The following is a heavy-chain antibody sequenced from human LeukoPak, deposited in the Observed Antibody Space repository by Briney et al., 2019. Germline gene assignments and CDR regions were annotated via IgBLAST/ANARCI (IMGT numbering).Heavy chain of an antibody. D-gene: IGHD1-26*01. Sequence: PSETLSLTCTVSGGSISSYWWSWIRQPAGKGLEWIGRIDTSGNTNYNPSLKSRVTMSRDTSKNQFSLRLSSVTAADTAVYYCARRTDSGSYYWFESWGQGTLVTVSS. CDR2: IDTSGNT. CDR3: ARRTDSGSYYWFES. CDR1: GGSISSYW. V-gene: IGHV4-4*07. J-gene: IGHJ5*01.